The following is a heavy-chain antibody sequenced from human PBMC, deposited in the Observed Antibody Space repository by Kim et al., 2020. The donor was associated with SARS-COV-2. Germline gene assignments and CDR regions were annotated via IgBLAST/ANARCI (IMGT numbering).Heavy chain of an antibody. CDR2: IIPILGMA. CDR1: GGTFSNNA. J-gene: IGHJ4*02. D-gene: IGHD3-22*01. CDR3: ARLLGDSSGYFGY. Sequence: SVKVSCKASGGTFSNNAISWVRQAPGQGLEWMGRIIPILGMANYAQKFQGRVTITADKSTSTAYMELSSLRSEDTAVYYCARLLGDSSGYFGYWGQGTLVTVSS. V-gene: IGHV1-69*04.